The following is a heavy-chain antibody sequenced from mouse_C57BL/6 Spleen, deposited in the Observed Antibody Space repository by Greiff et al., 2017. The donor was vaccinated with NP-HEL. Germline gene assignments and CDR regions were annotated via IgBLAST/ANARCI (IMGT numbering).Heavy chain of an antibody. V-gene: IGHV1-61*01. CDR1: GYTFTSYW. CDR3: GRGGSDDGYWYFDV. D-gene: IGHD2-12*01. Sequence: VQLQQPGAELVRPGSSVKLSCKASGYTFTSYWMDWVKQRPGQGLEWIGNIYPSDSETHYNQKFKDKATLTVDKSSSTAYMQLSSLTSEDSAVYYCGRGGSDDGYWYFDVWGTGTTVTVSS. J-gene: IGHJ1*03. CDR2: IYPSDSET.